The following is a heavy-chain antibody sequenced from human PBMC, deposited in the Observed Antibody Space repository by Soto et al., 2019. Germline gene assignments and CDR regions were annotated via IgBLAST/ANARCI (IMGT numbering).Heavy chain of an antibody. CDR1: GGSISSSNW. Sequence: QVQLQESGPGLVKPSGTLSLTCAVSGGSISSSNWWSWVRQPPGKGLEWIGEIYHSGSTNYNPSLKSRVTISVDKSKDQFSLQLSSVTAADTAVYYCARSWRVFGVVIIGNWFDPWGQGTLVTVSS. J-gene: IGHJ5*02. D-gene: IGHD3-3*01. CDR2: IYHSGST. CDR3: ARSWRVFGVVIIGNWFDP. V-gene: IGHV4-4*02.